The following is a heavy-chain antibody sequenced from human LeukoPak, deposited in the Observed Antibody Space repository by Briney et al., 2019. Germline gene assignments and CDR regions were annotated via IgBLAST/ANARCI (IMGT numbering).Heavy chain of an antibody. J-gene: IGHJ4*02. D-gene: IGHD6-13*01. CDR1: GYTFTSYY. CDR2: INPSGGST. CDR3: ARPLYSSSFGFDY. Sequence: GASVKVSCKASGYTFTSYYMHWVLQAPGHGLEWMGIINPSGGSTSYAQKSQGRVTMTRGTSTSTVYMELCSLRSEDTAVYYCARPLYSSSFGFDYWGQGTLVTVSS. V-gene: IGHV1-46*01.